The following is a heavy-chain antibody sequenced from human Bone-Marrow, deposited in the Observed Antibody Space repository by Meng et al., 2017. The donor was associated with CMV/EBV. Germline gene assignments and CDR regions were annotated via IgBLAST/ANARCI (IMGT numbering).Heavy chain of an antibody. V-gene: IGHV4-34*01. Sequence: SETLSLTCAVYGGSFSGYYWSWIRQPPGKGLEWIGEINHSGSTNYNPSLKSRVTISVDTSKNQFSLKLSSVTAADTAVYYCARGRSHMGYWGQGTLVTVSS. CDR2: INHSGST. J-gene: IGHJ4*02. CDR3: ARGRSHMGY. CDR1: GGSFSGYY.